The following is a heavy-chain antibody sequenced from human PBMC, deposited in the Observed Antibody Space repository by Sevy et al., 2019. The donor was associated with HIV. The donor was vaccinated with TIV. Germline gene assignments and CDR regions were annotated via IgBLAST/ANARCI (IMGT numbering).Heavy chain of an antibody. CDR1: GFSFSKHW. V-gene: IGHV3-7*01. D-gene: IGHD7-27*01. CDR3: AIIIFYRTDMTTWHWGY. Sequence: GGSLRLSCAASGFSFSKHWMSWVRQSPGKGLEWVASIKEDGSEKYYVDSVKGRFTISRDDAKNSMYLQMNTLRDEDTAVYYCAIIIFYRTDMTTWHWGYWGQGALVTVPS. CDR2: IKEDGSEK. J-gene: IGHJ4*02.